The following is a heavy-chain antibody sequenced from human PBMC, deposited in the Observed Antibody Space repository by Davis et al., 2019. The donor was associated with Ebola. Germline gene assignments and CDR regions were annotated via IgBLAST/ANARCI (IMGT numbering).Heavy chain of an antibody. CDR2: VNPYSGHT. CDR3: ARGYSPKCRTGDCVNDF. V-gene: IGHV1-8*01. CDR1: GYIFSNYD. Sequence: ASVKVSCKASGYIFSNYDINWVRQASGQGLEWMGWVNPYSGHTGYVEKFKGRVTMTGDPSISTAYMELSSLTIDDTAVYYCARGYSPKCRTGDCVNDFWGQGTLVTVSS. J-gene: IGHJ4*02. D-gene: IGHD2-21*02.